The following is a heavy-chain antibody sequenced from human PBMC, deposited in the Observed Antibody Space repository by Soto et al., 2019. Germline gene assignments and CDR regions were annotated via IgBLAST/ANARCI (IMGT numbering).Heavy chain of an antibody. D-gene: IGHD3-3*02. CDR1: GYTFTDYY. V-gene: IGHV1-2*02. CDR2: IYPRSGVT. CDR3: ARDLAFYDLPYYYGMDV. J-gene: IGHJ6*02. Sequence: ASVKVSCKTSGYTFTDYYIHWVRQAPGQGLEWMGWIYPRSGVTNNAQKFQGRVTMTKDTSISTAYMELSRLTSDDTAVYFCARDLAFYDLPYYYGMDVWGQGTTVTVSS.